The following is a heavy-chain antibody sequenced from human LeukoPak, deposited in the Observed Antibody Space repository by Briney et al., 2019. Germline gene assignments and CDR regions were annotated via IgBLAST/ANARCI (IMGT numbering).Heavy chain of an antibody. CDR2: TYYRSKWYN. D-gene: IGHD6-19*01. J-gene: IGHJ4*02. Sequence: SRTLSLTCAISGDSVSSNSAAWNWIRQSPSRGLEWLGRTYYRSKWYNDYAVCVKSRITINPNTSKNQFSLQLNPVTPEDTAVYYCARVGEQWLVFFDYWGQGTLVPVS. CDR3: ARVGEQWLVFFDY. V-gene: IGHV6-1*01. CDR1: GDSVSSNSAA.